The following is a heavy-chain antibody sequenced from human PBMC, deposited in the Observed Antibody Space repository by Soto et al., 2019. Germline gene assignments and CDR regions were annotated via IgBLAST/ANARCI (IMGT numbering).Heavy chain of an antibody. CDR3: ARGWLQMDPLADWFDP. CDR2: IYHSGST. CDR1: GGSISSSNW. J-gene: IGHJ5*02. V-gene: IGHV4-4*02. Sequence: SETLSLTCAVSGGSISSSNWWSWVRQPPGKGLEWIGEIYHSGSTNYNPSLKSRVTISVDKSKNQFSLKLSSVTAADTAVYYCARGWLQMDPLADWFDPWGQGTLVTVSS. D-gene: IGHD1-1*01.